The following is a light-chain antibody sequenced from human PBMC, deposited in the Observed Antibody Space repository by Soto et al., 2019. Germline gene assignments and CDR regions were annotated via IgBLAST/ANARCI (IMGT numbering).Light chain of an antibody. J-gene: IGKJ3*01. CDR2: DTS. CDR3: QQRSSWPLT. Sequence: EIVLTQSPATLSLSPGERATLSCRASQSVSTYLAWYQQKPGRTPRLLIYDTSNRATGIPTRFTGSGSGTDCTPTISSLETENFADYYCQQRSSWPLTFGPGTKVDIK. V-gene: IGKV3-11*01. CDR1: QSVSTY.